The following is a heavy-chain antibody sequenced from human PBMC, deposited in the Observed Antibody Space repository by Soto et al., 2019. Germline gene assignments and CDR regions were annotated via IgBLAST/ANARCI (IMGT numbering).Heavy chain of an antibody. V-gene: IGHV3-23*01. CDR2: ISGSGGST. Sequence: GGSLRLSCAASGFTFSSYAMSWVRQAPGKGLEWVSAISGSGGSTYYADSVKGRFTISRDNSKNTLYLQMNSLRAEDTAGDYCACLVASRPYWGQGTLVTVSS. CDR3: ACLVASRPY. CDR1: GFTFSSYA. D-gene: IGHD6-6*01. J-gene: IGHJ4*02.